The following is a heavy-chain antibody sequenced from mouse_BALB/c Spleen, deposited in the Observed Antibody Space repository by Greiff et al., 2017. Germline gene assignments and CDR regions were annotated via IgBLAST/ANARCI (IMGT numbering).Heavy chain of an antibody. Sequence: EVQGVESGGGLVQPGGSRKLSCAASGFTFSSFGMHWVRQAPEKGLEWVAYISSGSSTIYYADTVKGRFTISRDNPKNTLFLQMTSLRSEDTAMYYCAREGNGNYEPYFDYWGQGTTLTVSS. CDR1: GFTFSSFG. CDR2: ISSGSSTI. CDR3: AREGNGNYEPYFDY. J-gene: IGHJ2*01. D-gene: IGHD2-1*01. V-gene: IGHV5-17*02.